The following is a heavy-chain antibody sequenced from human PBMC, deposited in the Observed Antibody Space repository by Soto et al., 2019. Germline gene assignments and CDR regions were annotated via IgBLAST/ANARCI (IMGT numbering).Heavy chain of an antibody. J-gene: IGHJ6*02. CDR2: ISYDESNE. V-gene: IGHV3-30*19. D-gene: IGHD6-6*01. CDR1: GFTFSSYG. Sequence: GGSLRLSCAASGFTFSSYGMHWVRQAPGKGLEWVALISYDESNEYYIDSVKGRFTISRDNYKKGSYLQMNSLRSEDTAVYYCARGLLAGRHGLDVWGQGTAVTVSS. CDR3: ARGLLAGRHGLDV.